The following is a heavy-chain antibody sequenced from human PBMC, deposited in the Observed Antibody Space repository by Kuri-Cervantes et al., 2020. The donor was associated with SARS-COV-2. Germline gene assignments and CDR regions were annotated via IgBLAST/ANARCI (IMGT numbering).Heavy chain of an antibody. D-gene: IGHD3-10*01. J-gene: IGHJ6*03. Sequence: LSLTCAASGFTFSDYYMSWIRQAPGKGLEWVSYISSSGSTIYYADSVKGRFTISRDNSKNTFYLQMNSLRAEDTAVYYCAKDALSWVGELLSLYYYYMDVWGKGTTVTVSS. CDR1: GFTFSDYY. CDR2: ISSSGSTI. CDR3: AKDALSWVGELLSLYYYYMDV. V-gene: IGHV3-11*01.